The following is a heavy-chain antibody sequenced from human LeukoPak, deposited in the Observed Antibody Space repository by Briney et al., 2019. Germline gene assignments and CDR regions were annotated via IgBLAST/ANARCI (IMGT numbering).Heavy chain of an antibody. D-gene: IGHD3-9*01. J-gene: IGHJ6*02. V-gene: IGHV1-18*01. CDR1: GYTFTSYG. CDR2: ISAYNGNT. Sequence: GASVKVSCKASGYTFTSYGISWVRQAPGQGLEWMGWISAYNGNTNYAQKLQGRVTMTTDTSTSTAYMELRSLRSDDTAVYYCAREGGTGYDILTGYPPYCGMDVWGQGTTVTVSS. CDR3: AREGGTGYDILTGYPPYCGMDV.